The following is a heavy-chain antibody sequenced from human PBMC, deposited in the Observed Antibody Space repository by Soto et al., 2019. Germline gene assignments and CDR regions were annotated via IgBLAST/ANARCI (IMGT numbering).Heavy chain of an antibody. CDR3: ARFGFYGSGSYRGMDV. V-gene: IGHV3-21*01. CDR1: GFTFSSYS. J-gene: IGHJ6*02. CDR2: ISSSSSYI. Sequence: PGGSLRLSCAASGFTFSSYSMNWVRQAPGKGLDWVSSISSSSSYIYYADSVKGRFTISRDNAKNSLYLQMNSLRAEDTAVYYCARFGFYGSGSYRGMDVWGQGTTVTVSS. D-gene: IGHD3-10*01.